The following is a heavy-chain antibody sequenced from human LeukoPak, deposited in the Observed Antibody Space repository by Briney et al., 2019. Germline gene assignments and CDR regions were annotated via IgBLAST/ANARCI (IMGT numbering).Heavy chain of an antibody. Sequence: PGGSLRLSCAASGSTFDDYAMHWVRQAPGKGLEWVSGISWNSGSIGYADSVKGRFTISRDNAKNSLYLHMNSLRTEDTALYYCAKASVSSVAGGDWFDPWGQGTLVTVSS. J-gene: IGHJ5*02. CDR1: GSTFDDYA. CDR2: ISWNSGSI. CDR3: AKASVSSVAGGDWFDP. V-gene: IGHV3-9*01. D-gene: IGHD6-19*01.